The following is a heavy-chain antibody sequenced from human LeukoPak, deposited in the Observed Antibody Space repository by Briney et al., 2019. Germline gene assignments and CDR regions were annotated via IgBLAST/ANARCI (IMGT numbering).Heavy chain of an antibody. J-gene: IGHJ6*02. CDR3: ARVRSDSSSWYGVYYYGMDV. D-gene: IGHD6-13*01. V-gene: IGHV3-66*01. CDR1: GFTVSSNY. Sequence: GGSLRLSCAASGFTVSSNYMSWVRQTPGKGLEWVSVIYSGGSTYYADSVKGRFTISRDNSKNTLYLQMNSLRAEDTAVYYCARVRSDSSSWYGVYYYGMDVWGQGTTVNVSS. CDR2: IYSGGST.